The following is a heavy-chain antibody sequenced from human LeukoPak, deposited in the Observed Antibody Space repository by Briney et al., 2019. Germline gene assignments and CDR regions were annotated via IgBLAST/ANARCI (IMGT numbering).Heavy chain of an antibody. CDR1: GYIFTNYG. J-gene: IGHJ4*02. CDR2: ISAYDGNT. V-gene: IGHV1-18*01. D-gene: IGHD3-3*01. CDR3: ARASRNDFWSGYYVDY. Sequence: ASVKVSCKASGYIFTNYGISWVRQAPGQGLEWMGWISAYDGNTNYAQKFQDRVTMTTDTSTSTAYMELRSLRSDDTAVYYCARASRNDFWSGYYVDYWGQGTLVTVSS.